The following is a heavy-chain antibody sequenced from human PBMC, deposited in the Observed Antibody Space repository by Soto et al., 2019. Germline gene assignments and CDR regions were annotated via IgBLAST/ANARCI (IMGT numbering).Heavy chain of an antibody. J-gene: IGHJ6*03. Sequence: EVQLVESGGGLVKPGGSLRLSCAASGFTFSSYSMNWVRQAPGKGLEWVSSISSSSSYIYYADSVKGRFTISRDNTKNRMYLQMNSLRSEDTAVYSCASICGSGILYCSYYMDVWGKGTKVTVSS. V-gene: IGHV3-21*01. CDR1: GFTFSSYS. CDR2: ISSSSSYI. D-gene: IGHD3-10*01. CDR3: ASICGSGILYCSYYMDV.